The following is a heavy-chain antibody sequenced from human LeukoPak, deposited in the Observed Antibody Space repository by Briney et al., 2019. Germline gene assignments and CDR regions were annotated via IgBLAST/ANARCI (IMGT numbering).Heavy chain of an antibody. D-gene: IGHD3-9*01. V-gene: IGHV3-9*03. CDR3: AKANLRYFDWLPFDY. J-gene: IGHJ4*02. CDR2: ISWNSGSI. Sequence: GGSLRLSCAASGFTFDDCAMHWVRQAPGKGLERVSGISWNSGSIGYADSVKGRFTISRDNAKNSLYLQMNSLRAEDMALYYCAKANLRYFDWLPFDYWGQGTLVTVSS. CDR1: GFTFDDCA.